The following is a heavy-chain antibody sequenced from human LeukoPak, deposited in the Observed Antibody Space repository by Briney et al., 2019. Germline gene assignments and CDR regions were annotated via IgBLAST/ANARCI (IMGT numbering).Heavy chain of an antibody. CDR3: AKDQLHTNYYDSSGYYTFFDY. D-gene: IGHD3-22*01. CDR2: ISAGSSI. V-gene: IGHV3-11*01. J-gene: IGHJ4*02. Sequence: GGSLRLSCAASGFTFSDYYMSWIRQAPGKGLDYVSYISAGSSIYYADSVKGRFTISRDNSKNTLYLQMNSLRAEDTAVYYCAKDQLHTNYYDSSGYYTFFDYWGQGTLVTVSS. CDR1: GFTFSDYY.